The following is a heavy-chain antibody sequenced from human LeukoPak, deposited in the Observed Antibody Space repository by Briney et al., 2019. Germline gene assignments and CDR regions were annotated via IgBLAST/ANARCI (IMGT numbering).Heavy chain of an antibody. Sequence: GGSLRLSCAASGFTFSSYWMHWVRHSPGKGLVWVSRTNNDGSTTTYADSVKGRFTIFRDNAKNTLYLQMNSLRAEDTAVYYCARGGYRTVLDYWGQGTLVTVSS. CDR2: TNNDGSTT. CDR1: GFTFSSYW. V-gene: IGHV3-74*01. CDR3: ARGGYRTVLDY. D-gene: IGHD5-18*01. J-gene: IGHJ4*02.